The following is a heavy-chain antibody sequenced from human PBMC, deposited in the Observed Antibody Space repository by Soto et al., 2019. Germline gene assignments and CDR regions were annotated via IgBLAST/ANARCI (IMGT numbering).Heavy chain of an antibody. CDR3: TTDSRTTLPEIRFDY. J-gene: IGHJ4*01. CDR2: VKSKADGGSG. V-gene: IGHV3-15*07. CDR1: GLTFNNAW. Sequence: PGGSMRLSCAASGLTFNNAWINWVRKDKGKGLEWVGRVKSKADGGSGDYAAPVKGRFVVSRDDSKDIVYLQMNSLKIEDTGVYYCTTDSRTTLPEIRFDYWGHGTQVTVSS. D-gene: IGHD1-26*01.